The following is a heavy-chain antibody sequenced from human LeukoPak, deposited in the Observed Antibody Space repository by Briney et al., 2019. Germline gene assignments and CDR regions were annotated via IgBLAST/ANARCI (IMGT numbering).Heavy chain of an antibody. J-gene: IGHJ4*02. CDR1: GFTFSSYS. D-gene: IGHD2-15*01. CDR3: AKDQDIVVVVAANLLDY. CDR2: ISNSSSYI. V-gene: IGHV3-21*04. Sequence: GGSLRLSCAASGFTFSSYSMSWVRQAPGKGLEWVSSISNSSSYIYYADSVKGRFTISRDNSKNTLYLQMNSLRAEDTAVYYCAKDQDIVVVVAANLLDYWGQGTLVTVSS.